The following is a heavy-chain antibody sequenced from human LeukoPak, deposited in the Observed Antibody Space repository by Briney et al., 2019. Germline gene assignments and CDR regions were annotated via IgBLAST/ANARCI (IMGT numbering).Heavy chain of an antibody. CDR3: AVGTYGSHYFDY. J-gene: IGHJ4*02. CDR2: INPNSGGT. D-gene: IGHD4-17*01. Sequence: ASVKVSCKASGYTFTGYYMHWVRQAPGQGLEWMGWINPNSGGTNYAQKLQGRVTMTTDTSTSTAYMELRSLRSDDTAVYYCAVGTYGSHYFDYWGQGTLVTVSS. CDR1: GYTFTGYY. V-gene: IGHV1-2*02.